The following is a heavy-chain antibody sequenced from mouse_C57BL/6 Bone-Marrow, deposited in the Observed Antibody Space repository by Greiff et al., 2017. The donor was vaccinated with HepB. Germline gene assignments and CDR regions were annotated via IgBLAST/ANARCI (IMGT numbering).Heavy chain of an antibody. CDR1: GFSFNTYA. J-gene: IGHJ3*01. D-gene: IGHD2-4*01. Sequence: EVMLVESGGGLVQPKGSLKLSCAASGFSFNTYAMNWVRQAPGKGLEWVARIRSKSNNYATYYADSVKDRFTISRDDSESMLYLQMNNLKTEDTAMYYCVRHGDYDYDWFAYWGQGTLVTVSA. CDR2: IRSKSNNYAT. CDR3: VRHGDYDYDWFAY. V-gene: IGHV10-1*01.